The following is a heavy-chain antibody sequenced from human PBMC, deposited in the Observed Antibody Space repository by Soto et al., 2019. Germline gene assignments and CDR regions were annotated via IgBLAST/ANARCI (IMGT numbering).Heavy chain of an antibody. CDR1: GFTFSSYS. J-gene: IGHJ2*01. CDR2: ISSSGSYI. D-gene: IGHD1-26*01. V-gene: IGHV3-21*01. Sequence: GGSLRLSCAASGFTFSSYSMNWVRQAPGKGLEWVSSISSSGSYIYYADSVKGRFTISRDNAKNSLYLQMNSLRAEDTAVYYCARDANLLSQGYWYFDLWGRGTLVTVSS. CDR3: ARDANLLSQGYWYFDL.